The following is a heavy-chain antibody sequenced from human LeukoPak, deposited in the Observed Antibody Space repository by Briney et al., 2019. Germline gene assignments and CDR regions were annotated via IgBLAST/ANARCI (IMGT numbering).Heavy chain of an antibody. CDR3: AKYIGPSRRIFDY. D-gene: IGHD2/OR15-2a*01. Sequence: GGSQRLSCAASGFTITSYPMTWVRQAPGKGLEWVSSISETGAITNYADSVKGRFTISRDNSKNTLYLQMSSLRAEDAAVYFCAKYIGPSRRIFDYWGQGTLVAVSS. CDR1: GFTITSYP. J-gene: IGHJ4*02. CDR2: ISETGAIT. V-gene: IGHV3-23*01.